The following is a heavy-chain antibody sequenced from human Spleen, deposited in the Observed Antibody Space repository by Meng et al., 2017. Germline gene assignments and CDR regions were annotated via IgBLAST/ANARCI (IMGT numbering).Heavy chain of an antibody. V-gene: IGHV4-61*01. CDR2: IYYSGST. CDR3: ARDDSSGYYSY. Sequence: VQLQELGAGLVRPSVTLSLTCTVSGGSVSSGSYYWSWIRQPPGKGLEWIGYIYYSGSTNYNPSLKSRVTISVDTSKNQFSLKLSSVTAADTAVYYCARDDSSGYYSYWGQGTLVTVSS. CDR1: GGSVSSGSYY. D-gene: IGHD3-22*01. J-gene: IGHJ4*02.